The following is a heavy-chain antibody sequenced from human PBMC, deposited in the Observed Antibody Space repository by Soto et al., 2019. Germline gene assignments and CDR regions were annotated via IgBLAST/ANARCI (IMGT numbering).Heavy chain of an antibody. V-gene: IGHV3-23*01. D-gene: IGHD6-19*01. Sequence: EVQLLESGGGLVQPGWSLRLSCVGSGFFFSSYTMTWVRQAPGKGLEWVSSFSATSENTYYADSVSGRFTISRDNSKNTLFLQMNSLTAEDTAMYYCAKARDQQWVRLPFDYWGQGILVIVSS. CDR2: FSATSENT. J-gene: IGHJ4*02. CDR3: AKARDQQWVRLPFDY. CDR1: GFFFSSYT.